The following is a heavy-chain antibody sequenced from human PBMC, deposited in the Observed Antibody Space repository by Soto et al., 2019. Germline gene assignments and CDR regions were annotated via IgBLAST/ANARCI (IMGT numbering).Heavy chain of an antibody. V-gene: IGHV4-61*01. CDR1: GVSVTSGSHH. Sequence: QVQVQESGPGLVKPSGTLSLTCAVSGVSVTSGSHHFLWIRQPPGKGLEWIGQTGRTNYNPSRKSRISISGDTSKNRFSLNLNSVTSADTAVYYWGVYKAGSGGNGDCGQGTLVSISS. CDR2: QTGRT. D-gene: IGHD6-19*01. J-gene: IGHJ1*01. CDR3: GVYKAGSGGNGD.